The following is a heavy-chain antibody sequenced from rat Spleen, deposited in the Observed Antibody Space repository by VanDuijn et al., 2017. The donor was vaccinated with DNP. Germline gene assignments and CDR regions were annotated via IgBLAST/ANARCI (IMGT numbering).Heavy chain of an antibody. CDR3: ARSWDYGPMDA. J-gene: IGHJ4*01. D-gene: IGHD1-11*01. CDR2: INSAGST. CDR1: GYSITSSYR. V-gene: IGHV3-3*01. Sequence: EVQLQESGPGLVKPSQSLSLTCSVTGYSITSSYRWNWIRKFPGNKLEWMGYINSAGSTNYNPSLKSRISITKDTSKNQFFLQVNSVTTEDTATYYCARSWDYGPMDAWGQGTSVTVSS.